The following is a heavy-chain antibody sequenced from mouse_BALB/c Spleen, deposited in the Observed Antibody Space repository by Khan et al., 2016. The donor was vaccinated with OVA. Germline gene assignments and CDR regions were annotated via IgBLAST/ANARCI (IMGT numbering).Heavy chain of an antibody. CDR1: GYSITSDYA. J-gene: IGHJ2*02. CDR3: ARVYGGDFDY. V-gene: IGHV3-2*02. D-gene: IGHD1-1*01. Sequence: EVKLQESGPGLVKPSQSLSLTCTVTGYSITSDYAWNWIRQFPGNKLEWMGFISYSGNTKYNPSLKSRFSITRDTSKNQFFLQLNSVTTEDTATYYCARVYGGDFDYWGQGTSITVSS. CDR2: ISYSGNT.